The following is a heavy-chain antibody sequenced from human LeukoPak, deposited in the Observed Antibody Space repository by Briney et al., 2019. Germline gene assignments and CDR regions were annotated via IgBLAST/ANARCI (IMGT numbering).Heavy chain of an antibody. D-gene: IGHD3-22*01. CDR3: AKTYYYDSSGYHDY. V-gene: IGHV3-23*01. CDR2: ISGSGGST. CDR1: GFTFSSYA. J-gene: IGHJ4*02. Sequence: QPGGSLRLSCAASGFTFSSYAMSWVRQAPGEGLEWVSAISGSGGSTYYADSVKGRFTISRDNSKNTLYLQMNSLRAEDTAVYYCAKTYYYDSSGYHDYRGQGTLVTVSS.